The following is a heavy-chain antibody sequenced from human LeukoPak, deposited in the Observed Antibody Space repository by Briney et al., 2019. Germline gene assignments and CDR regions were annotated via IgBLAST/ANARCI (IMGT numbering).Heavy chain of an antibody. D-gene: IGHD3-22*01. CDR3: ARDPSNSSGYHAHFDS. J-gene: IGHJ4*02. Sequence: GASVKVSCKASGYTFTHHGISWVRQAPGQGLESMGWISCYNGDTMYAQNVQGRVTMTTETSTRTAYIELRSLRSDDTAMYYCARDPSNSSGYHAHFDSWGQGTLVTVSS. CDR2: ISCYNGDT. V-gene: IGHV1-18*01. CDR1: GYTFTHHG.